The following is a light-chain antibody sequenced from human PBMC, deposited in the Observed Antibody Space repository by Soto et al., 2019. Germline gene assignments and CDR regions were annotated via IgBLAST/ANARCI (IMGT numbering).Light chain of an antibody. CDR1: SSDVGGYNY. J-gene: IGLJ1*01. CDR3: SSYTSSSSV. Sequence: QSALTQPASVSGSPGQSITISCTGTSSDVGGYNYVSWYQQHPGKAPKLMIYEVSNRPSGVSNRFSGSKSGNTASLTISGLQAEDEADYYCSSYTSSSSVFGCGTKLTVL. CDR2: EVS. V-gene: IGLV2-14*01.